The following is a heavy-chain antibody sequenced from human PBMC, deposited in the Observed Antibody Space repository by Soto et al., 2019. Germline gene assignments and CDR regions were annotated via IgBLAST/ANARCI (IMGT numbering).Heavy chain of an antibody. V-gene: IGHV3-30*18. Sequence: QVQLVESGGGVVQPGRSLRLSCAASGFTFSSYGMHWVRQAPGKGLEWVAVISYDGSNKYYADSVKGRFTISRDNSKNTLYLQMNSLRAEDTAVYYCAKDHSVFSFPTFDYWGQGTLVTVSS. CDR2: ISYDGSNK. D-gene: IGHD3-16*01. CDR1: GFTFSSYG. J-gene: IGHJ4*02. CDR3: AKDHSVFSFPTFDY.